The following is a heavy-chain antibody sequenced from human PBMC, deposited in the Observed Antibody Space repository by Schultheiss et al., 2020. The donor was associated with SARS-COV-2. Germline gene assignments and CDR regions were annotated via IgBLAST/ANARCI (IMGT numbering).Heavy chain of an antibody. J-gene: IGHJ4*02. D-gene: IGHD1-26*01. Sequence: GESLKISCAASGFTFSTYAMHWVRQAPGKGLEWVAVVSFDGSNKYYVDSVKGRFTISRDNSKNTLYLQMNSLRAEDTAVYYCARPNSGSYWRHFDYWGQGTLVTVSS. CDR2: VSFDGSNK. CDR1: GFTFSTYA. CDR3: ARPNSGSYWRHFDY. V-gene: IGHV3-30-3*01.